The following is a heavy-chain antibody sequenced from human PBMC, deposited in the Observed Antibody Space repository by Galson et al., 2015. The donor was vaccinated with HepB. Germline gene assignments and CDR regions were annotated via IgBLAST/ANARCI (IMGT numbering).Heavy chain of an antibody. V-gene: IGHV3-33*01. D-gene: IGHD6-13*01. J-gene: IGHJ2*01. CDR3: ARSPKQIAAAGRDWYFDL. Sequence: SLRLSCAASGFTFSSYGMHWVRQAPGKGLEWVAVIWYDGSNKYYADSVKGRFTISRDNSKNTLYLQMNSLRAEDTAVYYCARSPKQIAAAGRDWYFDLWGRGTLVTVSS. CDR2: IWYDGSNK. CDR1: GFTFSSYG.